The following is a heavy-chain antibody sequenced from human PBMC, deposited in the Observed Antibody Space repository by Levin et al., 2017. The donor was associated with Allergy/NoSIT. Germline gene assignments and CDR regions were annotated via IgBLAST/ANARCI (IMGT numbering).Heavy chain of an antibody. D-gene: IGHD6-13*01. V-gene: IGHV1-18*01. J-gene: IGHJ4*02. CDR1: GYTFTTYG. CDR3: AITAGPTDFDF. Sequence: GESLKISCKTSGYTFTTYGITWVRQAPGQGLEWMGWFSAYNDDANYAQKFQGRVTLTADTSTTTAYLELRSLTSDDTALYYCAITAGPTDFDFWGQGTLVSVSS. CDR2: FSAYNDDA.